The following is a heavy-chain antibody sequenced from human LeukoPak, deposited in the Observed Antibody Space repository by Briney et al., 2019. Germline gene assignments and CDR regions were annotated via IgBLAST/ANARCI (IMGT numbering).Heavy chain of an antibody. J-gene: IGHJ3*02. V-gene: IGHV3-23*01. D-gene: IGHD2/OR15-2a*01. Sequence: GGSLRLSCAASRFTFSNYAMSWVRQAPGKGLEWVSTIGGTGGDTYYADSVKGRFTISRDNSKNTLYLQMNSLRAEDTAVYYWAKDEIPRNKLYGAFDIWGQGTKVTVSS. CDR3: AKDEIPRNKLYGAFDI. CDR2: IGGTGGDT. CDR1: RFTFSNYA.